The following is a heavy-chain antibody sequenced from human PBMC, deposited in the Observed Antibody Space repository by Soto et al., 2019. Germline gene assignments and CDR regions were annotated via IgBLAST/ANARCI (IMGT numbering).Heavy chain of an antibody. D-gene: IGHD5-18*01. Sequence: QVQLVESGGGVVQPGRSLRLSCAASGFTFSSYAMHWVRQAPGKGLEWVAVISYDGSNKYYADSVKGRFTISRDNSKNTLYLQMNSLRAEVTAVYYCARAAGIQLWQYYFDYWGQGTLVTVSS. J-gene: IGHJ4*02. CDR3: ARAAGIQLWQYYFDY. CDR1: GFTFSSYA. V-gene: IGHV3-30-3*01. CDR2: ISYDGSNK.